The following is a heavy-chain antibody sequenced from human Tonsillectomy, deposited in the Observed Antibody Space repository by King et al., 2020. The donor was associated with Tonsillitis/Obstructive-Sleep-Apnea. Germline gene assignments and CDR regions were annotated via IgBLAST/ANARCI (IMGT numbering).Heavy chain of an antibody. Sequence: VQLVESGGGVVQPGRSLRLSCAASGFTFSSYAMHWVRQAPGKGLEWVAVISYDGSYKSYADSVKGRFNISRDNSKNTVYLQMNSLRAEDTAVYYCSSFGVVIAHNWFDPWGQGIQVTVSS. CDR1: GFTFSSYA. CDR3: SSFGVVIAHNWFDP. V-gene: IGHV3-30*04. CDR2: ISYDGSYK. J-gene: IGHJ5*02. D-gene: IGHD3-3*01.